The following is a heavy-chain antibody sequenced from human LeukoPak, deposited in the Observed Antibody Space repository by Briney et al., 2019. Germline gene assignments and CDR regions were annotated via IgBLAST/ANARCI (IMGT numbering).Heavy chain of an antibody. CDR1: GDSISSSSYY. CDR3: ARDYGSGTYVVWFDP. CDR2: FYYSGST. J-gene: IGHJ5*02. V-gene: IGHV4-39*02. D-gene: IGHD3-10*01. Sequence: SETLSLTCTVSGDSISSSSYYWGWIRQPPGTGLEWIGSFYYSGSTYYNPSLKSRVTMSVDTSKNQFSLNLSSVTAADTAVYYCARDYGSGTYVVWFDPWGQGTLVTVSS.